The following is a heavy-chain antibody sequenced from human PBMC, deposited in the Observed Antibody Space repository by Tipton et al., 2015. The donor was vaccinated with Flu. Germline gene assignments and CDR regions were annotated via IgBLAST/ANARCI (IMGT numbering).Heavy chain of an antibody. CDR1: GDSITSHY. CDR2: IYTTGST. CDR3: SSWTFGYGMGV. Sequence: TLSLTCTVSGDSITSHYWSWIRQPAGKGLEFVGRIYTTGSTNYSPSLKSRLTMSLDTSRNQFTLKLKSVTAADTAVYYCSSWTFGYGMGVWGQGTTVTVSS. V-gene: IGHV4-4*07. J-gene: IGHJ6*02. D-gene: IGHD3-3*01.